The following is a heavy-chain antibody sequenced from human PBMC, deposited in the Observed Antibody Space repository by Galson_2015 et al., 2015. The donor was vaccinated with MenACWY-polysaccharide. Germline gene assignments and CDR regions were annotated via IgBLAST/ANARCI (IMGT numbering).Heavy chain of an antibody. Sequence: SLRLSCAASGFRINTYYMNWVRQTPGKGLEWVSSISKSGNDMQYTVSVRGRFTISRDIAKNSLFLQMNSLGVEDTAIYYCAKDFHNYGIDGWGHGTTVTVSS. V-gene: IGHV3-21*06. CDR2: ISKSGNDM. CDR1: GFRINTYY. J-gene: IGHJ6*02. CDR3: AKDFHNYGIDG.